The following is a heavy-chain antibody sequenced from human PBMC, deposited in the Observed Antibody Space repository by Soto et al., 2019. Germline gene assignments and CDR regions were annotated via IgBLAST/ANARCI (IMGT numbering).Heavy chain of an antibody. Sequence: SETLSLTCTVSGGSISSYYWSWIRQPPGKGLEWIGYIYYSGNTNYNPSLKSRVTISVDTSKNQFSLKLSSVTAADTAVYYCARDSRAARLGYFDYWGQGTLVTVSS. J-gene: IGHJ4*02. CDR2: IYYSGNT. CDR1: GGSISSYY. CDR3: ARDSRAARLGYFDY. D-gene: IGHD6-6*01. V-gene: IGHV4-59*01.